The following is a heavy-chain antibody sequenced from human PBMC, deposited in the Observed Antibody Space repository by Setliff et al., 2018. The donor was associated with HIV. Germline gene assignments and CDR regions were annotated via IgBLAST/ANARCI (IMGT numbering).Heavy chain of an antibody. D-gene: IGHD3-22*01. CDR3: AKGSGYYSTDAFDI. CDR1: GFTFSSYS. J-gene: IGHJ3*02. Sequence: LSLSCAASGFTFSSYSMNWVRQAPGKGLEWVSSITSTSDYIYYADSVKGRFTISRDNAKNSLYLQMNSLRAEDTAVYYCAKGSGYYSTDAFDIWGQGTMVTVSS. V-gene: IGHV3-21*01. CDR2: ITSTSDYI.